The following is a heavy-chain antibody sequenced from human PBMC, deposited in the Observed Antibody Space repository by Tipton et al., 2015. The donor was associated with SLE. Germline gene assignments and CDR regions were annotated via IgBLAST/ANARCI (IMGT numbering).Heavy chain of an antibody. D-gene: IGHD1-26*01. Sequence: LRLSCAVSGGSINSGDYSWSWIRQPAGKGLEWIGRIYTSGSTNYNPSLKSRVTISVDTSKNQFSLKLSSVTAADTAVYYCARDSIYSGSDYWGQGTLVTVSS. CDR3: ARDSIYSGSDY. CDR2: IYTSGST. CDR1: GGSINSGDYS. V-gene: IGHV4-61*02. J-gene: IGHJ4*02.